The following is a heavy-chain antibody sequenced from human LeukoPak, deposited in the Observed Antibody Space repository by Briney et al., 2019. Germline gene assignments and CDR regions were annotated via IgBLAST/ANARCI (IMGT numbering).Heavy chain of an antibody. D-gene: IGHD2-15*01. CDR1: GGSFSGYY. CDR2: INHSGST. V-gene: IGHV4-34*01. CDR3: ARGMCSGGSCPPGYYFDY. J-gene: IGHJ4*02. Sequence: PSETLSPTCAVYGGSFSGYYWSWIRQPPGKGLEWIGEINHSGSTNYNPSLKSRVTISVDTSKNQFSLKLSSVTAADTAVYYCARGMCSGGSCPPGYYFDYWGQGTLVIVSS.